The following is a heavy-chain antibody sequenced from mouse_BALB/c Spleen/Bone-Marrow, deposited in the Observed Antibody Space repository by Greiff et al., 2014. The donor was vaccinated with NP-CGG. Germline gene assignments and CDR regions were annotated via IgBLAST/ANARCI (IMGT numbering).Heavy chain of an antibody. V-gene: IGHV14-3*02. D-gene: IGHD1-1*01. CDR3: ANYYYGSHFDY. Sequence: EVQLVESGAALVKPGASVKLSCTASGFNIKDTYMHWVKQRPEQGLEWIGRIDPANGNTKYDPKFQGKATITAETSSNTAYLQLSSLTSEDTAVYYCANYYYGSHFDYWGQGTTLTVSP. CDR2: IDPANGNT. CDR1: GFNIKDTY. J-gene: IGHJ2*01.